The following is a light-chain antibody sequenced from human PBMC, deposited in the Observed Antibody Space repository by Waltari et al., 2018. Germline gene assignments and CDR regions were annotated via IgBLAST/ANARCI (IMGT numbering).Light chain of an antibody. Sequence: QSALTQTASVSGSPGQAITISCSGTTSDIGKYNLVSWYQQHPGKAPTLIIYDVNNRPSRVSNRFSGSKSGNTAFRTIAGLQSADEADYYCCSYAGSAISMFGGGTKETVL. J-gene: IGLJ3*02. CDR2: DVN. CDR3: CSYAGSAISM. V-gene: IGLV2-23*02. CDR1: TSDIGKYNL.